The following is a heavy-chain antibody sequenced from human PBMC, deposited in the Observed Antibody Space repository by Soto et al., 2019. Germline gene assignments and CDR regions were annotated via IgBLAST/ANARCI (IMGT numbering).Heavy chain of an antibody. CDR2: THHSRGT. V-gene: IGHV4-4*02. J-gene: IGHJ4*01. D-gene: IGHD6-13*01. CDR1: GDSIIGTHW. CDR3: ARYSAASGTYYFDY. Sequence: ETLSLTCAVSGDSIIGTHWWSWVRRPPGKGLEFIGETHHSRGTNYNPSLRSRVTMSLDKSKNQLSLILYSVTAADTGVYYCARYSAASGTYYFDYWGQGTLVTVSS.